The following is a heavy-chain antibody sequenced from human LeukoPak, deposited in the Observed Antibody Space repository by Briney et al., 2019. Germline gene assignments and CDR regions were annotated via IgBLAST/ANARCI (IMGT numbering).Heavy chain of an antibody. CDR2: IYYSGST. CDR1: GGSISSSSYY. J-gene: IGHJ6*02. CDR3: AGHPPQSTLYHYYGMDV. D-gene: IGHD2-2*01. V-gene: IGHV4-39*01. Sequence: SGTLSLTCTVSGGSISSSSYYWGWIRQPPGKGLEWIGSIYYSGSTYYNPSLKSRVTISVDTSKNQFSLKLSSVTAADTAVYYCAGHPPQSTLYHYYGMDVWGQGTTVTVSS.